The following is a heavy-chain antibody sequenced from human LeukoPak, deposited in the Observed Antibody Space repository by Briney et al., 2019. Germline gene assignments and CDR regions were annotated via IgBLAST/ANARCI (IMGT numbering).Heavy chain of an antibody. CDR2: IKEDGSEK. D-gene: IGHD6-19*01. CDR3: ATKEPSTSGWSY. J-gene: IGHJ4*02. CDR1: GFIFTDYW. V-gene: IGHV3-7*01. Sequence: GGSLRLSCAASGFIFTDYWMYWVRQAPGRGLAWVANIKEDGSEKNYVDSVKGRFTISRDNAVNSVYLQMNDLRAEDTGVYYCATKEPSTSGWSYWGQGTLVTVSS.